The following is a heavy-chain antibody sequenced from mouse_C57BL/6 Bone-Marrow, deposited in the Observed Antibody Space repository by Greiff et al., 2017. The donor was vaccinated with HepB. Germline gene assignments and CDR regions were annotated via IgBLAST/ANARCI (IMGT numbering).Heavy chain of an antibody. J-gene: IGHJ2*01. D-gene: IGHD1-1*01. Sequence: VQLQQPGAELVKPGASVKLSCKASGYTFTSYWMHWVKQRPGRGLEWIGDIYPGSGSTNYNEKFKSKATLTVDTSSSTAYMQLSSLTSEDSAVYYCARRGLLRYPYYFDYWGQGTTLTVSS. CDR2: IYPGSGST. V-gene: IGHV1-55*01. CDR1: GYTFTSYW. CDR3: ARRGLLRYPYYFDY.